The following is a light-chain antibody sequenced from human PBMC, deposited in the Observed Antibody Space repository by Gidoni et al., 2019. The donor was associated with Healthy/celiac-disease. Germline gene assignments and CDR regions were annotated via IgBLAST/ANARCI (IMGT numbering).Light chain of an antibody. CDR1: QGVSSY. Sequence: EIVLTQSPATLSLSPGERATLSCRASQGVSSYFAWYQQKPGQAPRLLIYDASNRATGIPARFSGSGPGTDFTLTISSLEPEDFAVYYCQQRSNWHPWTFGQGTKVEIK. CDR2: DAS. CDR3: QQRSNWHPWT. J-gene: IGKJ1*01. V-gene: IGKV3D-11*01.